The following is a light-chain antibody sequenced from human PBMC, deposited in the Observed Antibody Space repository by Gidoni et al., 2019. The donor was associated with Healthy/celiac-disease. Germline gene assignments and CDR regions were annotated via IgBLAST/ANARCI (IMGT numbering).Light chain of an antibody. V-gene: IGLV10-54*01. CDR1: HDNVGTHG. Sequence: AVLTQPPSLSKGLNQTATLTCTVNHDNVGTHGAAWLQPRQGHPPRLLSFRNTHRPSGISERFSPSRSGNTASLTITGLQPEDEADYYCSAWDRGLNGYVFGTGTKVSVL. CDR2: RNT. CDR3: SAWDRGLNGYV. J-gene: IGLJ1*01.